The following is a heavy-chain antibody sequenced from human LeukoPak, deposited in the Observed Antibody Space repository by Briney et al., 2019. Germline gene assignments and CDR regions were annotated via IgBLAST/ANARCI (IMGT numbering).Heavy chain of an antibody. Sequence: WASVKVSCKASGYTFTSYAMHWVRQAPGQRLEWMGWINAGNGNTKYSQKFQGRVTITRDTSASTAYMELSSLRPEDTAVYYCARDGHYYYYYGMDVWGQGTTVTVSS. CDR2: INAGNGNT. V-gene: IGHV1-3*01. CDR1: GYTFTSYA. J-gene: IGHJ6*02. CDR3: ARDGHYYYYYGMDV.